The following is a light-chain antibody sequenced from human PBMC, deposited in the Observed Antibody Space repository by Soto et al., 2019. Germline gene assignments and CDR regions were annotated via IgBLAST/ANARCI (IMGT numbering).Light chain of an antibody. V-gene: IGLV2-14*01. J-gene: IGLJ2*01. Sequence: QSVLTQPASVSGSPGQSITISCTGTSSDFGAYNSVSWYQQHPGEVPKLMISEVTNRPSGVSKRFSGSKSGNTASLAISGLRAEDEADYYCSSYTSSSTVVFGGGTKLTVL. CDR1: SSDFGAYNS. CDR3: SSYTSSSTVV. CDR2: EVT.